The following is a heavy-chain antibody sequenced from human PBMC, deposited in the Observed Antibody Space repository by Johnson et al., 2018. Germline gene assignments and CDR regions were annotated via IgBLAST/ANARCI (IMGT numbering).Heavy chain of an antibody. D-gene: IGHD4-23*01. V-gene: IGHV4-34*06. J-gene: IGHJ3*02. CDR1: GGSFSGYY. Sequence: QVQLQQWGAGLLKPSETLSLTCAVYGGSFSGYYWSWIRQPPGKGLEWIGEINHSGSTNYNPSLKSRVTISVDTSKNQFSLKVGSVTAADTAVYYCTPYDYGGLDAFDIWGQGTMVTVSS. CDR2: INHSGST. CDR3: TPYDYGGLDAFDI.